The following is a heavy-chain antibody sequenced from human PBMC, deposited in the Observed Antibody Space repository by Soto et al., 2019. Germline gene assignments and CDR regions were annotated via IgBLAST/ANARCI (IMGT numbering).Heavy chain of an antibody. D-gene: IGHD3-3*01. V-gene: IGHV3-23*01. CDR3: AKIPITIFGVVIIPYYYYMDV. CDR2: ISGSGGST. J-gene: IGHJ6*03. CDR1: GFTFSSYA. Sequence: GGSLRLSCAASGFTFSSYAVSWVRQAPGKGLEWVSAISGSGGSTYYADSVKGRFTISRDNSKNTLYLQMNSLRAEDTAVYYCAKIPITIFGVVIIPYYYYMDVWGKGTTVTVSS.